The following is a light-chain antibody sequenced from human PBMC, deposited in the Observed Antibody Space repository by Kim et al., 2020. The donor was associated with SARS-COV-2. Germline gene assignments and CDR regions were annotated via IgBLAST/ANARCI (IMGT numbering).Light chain of an antibody. V-gene: IGKV1-39*01. J-gene: IGKJ1*01. CDR3: QQSYSTPPWT. CDR2: AAS. CDR1: QSISSY. Sequence: SVGDRVTLTCRASQSISSYLNWYQQKPGKAPKLLIYAASSLQSGVPSRFSGSGSGTDFTLTISSLQPEDFATYYCQQSYSTPPWTFGQGTKVEIK.